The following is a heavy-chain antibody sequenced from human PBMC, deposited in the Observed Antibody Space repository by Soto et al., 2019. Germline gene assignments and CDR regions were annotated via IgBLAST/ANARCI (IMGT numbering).Heavy chain of an antibody. D-gene: IGHD3-10*01. V-gene: IGHV1-3*01. CDR3: AVYYYGSGSYFDY. J-gene: IGHJ4*02. Sequence: ASVKVSCKASGYTFTSYAMHWVRQAPGQRLEWMGWINAGNGNTKYPRKFQGRVTITRDTSASTAYMELSSLRSEDTAVYYCAVYYYGSGSYFDYWGQGTLVTVSS. CDR1: GYTFTSYA. CDR2: INAGNGNT.